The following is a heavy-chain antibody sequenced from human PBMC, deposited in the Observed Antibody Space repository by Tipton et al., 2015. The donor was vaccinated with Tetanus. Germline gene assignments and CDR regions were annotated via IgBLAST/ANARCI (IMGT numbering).Heavy chain of an antibody. V-gene: IGHV6-1*01. J-gene: IGHJ4*02. Sequence: GLVKPSQTLSLTFAISGDSVSSKSAAWNWIRQSPSRGLEWLGRTYYRSKWYHDYAKSMKSRININPDTSKNLLSLQLNSVTPEDTAVYFCGRDPGNQWHFGYWGQGILVTVSS. CDR1: GDSVSSKSAA. CDR3: GRDPGNQWHFGY. D-gene: IGHD6-19*01. CDR2: TYYRSKWYH.